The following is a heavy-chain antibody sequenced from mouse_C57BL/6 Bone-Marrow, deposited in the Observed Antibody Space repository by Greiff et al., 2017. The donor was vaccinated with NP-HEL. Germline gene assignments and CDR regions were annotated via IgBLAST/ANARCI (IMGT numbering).Heavy chain of an antibody. Sequence: VQLQQSGAELVRPGTSVKVSCKASGYAFTNYLIEWVKQRPGQGLEWIGVINPGSGGTNYNEKFKGKATLTADTSSSTAYMQLSSLTSEDSAVYYCARFLRSDYWGQGTTLTVSS. V-gene: IGHV1-54*01. D-gene: IGHD1-1*01. J-gene: IGHJ2*01. CDR3: ARFLRSDY. CDR2: INPGSGGT. CDR1: GYAFTNYL.